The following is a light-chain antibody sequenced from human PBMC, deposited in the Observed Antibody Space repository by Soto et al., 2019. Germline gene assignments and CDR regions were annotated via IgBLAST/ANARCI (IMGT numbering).Light chain of an antibody. Sequence: EIVITQSPSTLCVCPGERATLSCRASQSVSSNLAWYQQKPGQAPRLLIYGASTRATGIPARFSGSGSGTEFTLTISSLQSEDFALYYCQQYNNWPTWTFGQGTKVAIK. CDR2: GAS. J-gene: IGKJ1*01. V-gene: IGKV3-15*01. CDR3: QQYNNWPTWT. CDR1: QSVSSN.